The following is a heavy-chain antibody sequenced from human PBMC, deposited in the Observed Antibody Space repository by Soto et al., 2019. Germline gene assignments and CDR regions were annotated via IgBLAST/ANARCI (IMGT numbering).Heavy chain of an antibody. D-gene: IGHD3-3*01. CDR3: ARAQTRNSGTYYDFWSPSLYYYYMDV. CDR1: GYTFTSYG. V-gene: IGHV1-18*01. Sequence: GASVKVSCKASGYTFTSYGISWVRQAPGQGLEWMGWISAYNGNTNYAQKLQGRVTMTTDTSTSTAYMELRSLRSDDTAVYYCARAQTRNSGTYYDFWSPSLYYYYMDVWGKGTTVTVSS. J-gene: IGHJ6*03. CDR2: ISAYNGNT.